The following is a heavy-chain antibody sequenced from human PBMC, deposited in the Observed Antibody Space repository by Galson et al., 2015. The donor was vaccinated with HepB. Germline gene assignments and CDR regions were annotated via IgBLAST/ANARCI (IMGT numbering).Heavy chain of an antibody. CDR1: GFTFSDYA. CDR2: TSYDGSSK. V-gene: IGHV3-30*04. D-gene: IGHD3-16*01. J-gene: IGHJ6*02. Sequence: SCAASGFTFSDYALHWVRQAPGKGLEWVAVTSYDGSSKYYADSVKGRFTISRDDFKSTLYLQMNSLRPEDTATYLCARDLYGMGDDNSAGGMDVWGQGTTVSVS. CDR3: ARDLYGMGDDNSAGGMDV.